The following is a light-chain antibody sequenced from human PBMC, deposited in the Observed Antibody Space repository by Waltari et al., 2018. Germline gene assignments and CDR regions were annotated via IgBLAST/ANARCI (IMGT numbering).Light chain of an antibody. CDR1: QSLGKNY. Sequence: IVLTQSPGTLSLSPGDRASLSCKASQSLGKNYLAWYQHKPGQAPRLLIYGASSRAAGIPDRFSGSGSGTDFTLTISRLEPEDSAVYYCQQYASSVLYTFGQGTKLEIK. V-gene: IGKV3-20*01. CDR2: GAS. CDR3: QQYASSVLYT. J-gene: IGKJ2*01.